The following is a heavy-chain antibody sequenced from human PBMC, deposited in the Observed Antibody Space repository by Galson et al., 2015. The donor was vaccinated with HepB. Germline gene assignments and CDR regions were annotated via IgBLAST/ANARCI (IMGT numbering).Heavy chain of an antibody. V-gene: IGHV3-21*01. CDR1: GFTFSSYS. CDR3: ARESIGSSWYGYSSDAFDI. Sequence: SLRLSCAASGFTFSSYSMNWVRQAPGKGLEWVSSISSSSSYIYYADSVKGRFTISRDNAKNSLYLQMNSLRAEDTAVYYCARESIGSSWYGYSSDAFDIWGQGTMVTVSS. CDR2: ISSSSSYI. D-gene: IGHD6-13*01. J-gene: IGHJ3*02.